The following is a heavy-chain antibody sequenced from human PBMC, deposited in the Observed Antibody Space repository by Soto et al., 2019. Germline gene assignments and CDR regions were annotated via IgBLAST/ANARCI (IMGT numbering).Heavy chain of an antibody. CDR1: GFSLSTSGVG. CDR3: AQSYYYDSSVSGSFDP. J-gene: IGHJ5*02. D-gene: IGHD3-22*01. V-gene: IGHV2-5*02. CDR2: IYWDDDK. Sequence: QITLKESGPTLVKPTQTLTLTCTFSGFSLSTSGVGVGWIRQPPGKALEWLALIYWDDDKRYSPSLKGRLTSTKGTTTHQVVLTMTNTDPVYTATYAKAQSYYYDSSVSGSFDPWGQGTLVTVSS.